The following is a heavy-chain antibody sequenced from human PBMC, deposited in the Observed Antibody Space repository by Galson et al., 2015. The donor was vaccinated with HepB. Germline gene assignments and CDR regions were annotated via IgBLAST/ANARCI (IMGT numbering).Heavy chain of an antibody. J-gene: IGHJ6*03. V-gene: IGHV1-69*13. CDR3: ARGLSSIAAAGTLDYYYYYMDV. D-gene: IGHD6-13*01. CDR1: GGTFSSYA. CDR2: IIPIFGTA. Sequence: SVKVSCKASGGTFSSYAISWVRQAPGQGLEWMGGIIPIFGTANYAQKFQGRVTITADESTSAAYMELSSLRSEDTAVYYCARGLSSIAAAGTLDYYYYYMDVWGKGTTVTVSS.